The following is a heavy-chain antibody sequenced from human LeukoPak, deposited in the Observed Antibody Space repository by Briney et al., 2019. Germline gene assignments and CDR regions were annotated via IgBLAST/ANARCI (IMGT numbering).Heavy chain of an antibody. D-gene: IGHD6-19*01. V-gene: IGHV3-7*01. CDR1: GFTFSNYW. Sequence: GGSLRLSCAASGFTFSNYWMSWVRQAPGKGLEWVANMKGDGSEKHYVDSMKGRFTISRDNAKNSLYLQMNSLTAEDTAVYYCARQVQYRSGYFPPDPWGQGTLVTVFS. CDR3: ARQVQYRSGYFPPDP. CDR2: MKGDGSEK. J-gene: IGHJ5*02.